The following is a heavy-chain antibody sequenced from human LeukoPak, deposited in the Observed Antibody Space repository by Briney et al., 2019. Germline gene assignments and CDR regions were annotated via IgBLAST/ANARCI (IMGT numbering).Heavy chain of an antibody. J-gene: IGHJ4*02. V-gene: IGHV4-30-2*01. D-gene: IGHD2-2*01. CDR1: GASISSGGYS. Sequence: PSQTRSLTCAVVGASISSGGYSWSWIRQPPGKGLEWIGYIYHSGSTYYNPSLKSRGTISVDRSKNQFSLKLSSVTAADTAVYYCARTAANTYYYFDYWGQGTLVTVSS. CDR3: ARTAANTYYYFDY. CDR2: IYHSGST.